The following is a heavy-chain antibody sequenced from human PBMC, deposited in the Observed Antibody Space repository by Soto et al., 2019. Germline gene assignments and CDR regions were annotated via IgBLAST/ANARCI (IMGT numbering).Heavy chain of an antibody. CDR3: AHWTTTFPRDY. CDR2: IYWDDDK. CDR1: GFSLTTRGVA. Sequence: QITLKASGPTLVKPTQTLTLTCTFSGFSLTTRGVAVAWIRQPPGKALEWLGLIYWDDDKRYSSSLQSRVTITKDTSKNQVILTMTNMDPVDTATYYCAHWTTTFPRDYWGQGTLVTVSS. J-gene: IGHJ4*02. D-gene: IGHD4-17*01. V-gene: IGHV2-5*02.